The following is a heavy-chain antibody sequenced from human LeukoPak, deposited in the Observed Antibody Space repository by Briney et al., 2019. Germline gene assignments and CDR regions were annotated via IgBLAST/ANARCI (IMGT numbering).Heavy chain of an antibody. D-gene: IGHD6-13*01. Sequence: GGSLRLSCAASGFTFSSYAMSWVRQAPGKGLEWVSAISASGGSTYYADSVKGWFIISRDNSRNTLYLQMNSLRAEDTAVYYCAKEGSSSWYYFDYWGQGTLVTVSS. CDR3: AKEGSSSWYYFDY. CDR1: GFTFSSYA. J-gene: IGHJ4*02. CDR2: ISASGGST. V-gene: IGHV3-23*01.